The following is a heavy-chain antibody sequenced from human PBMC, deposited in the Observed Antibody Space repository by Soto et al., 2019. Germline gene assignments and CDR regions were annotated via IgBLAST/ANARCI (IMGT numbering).Heavy chain of an antibody. CDR3: AREGGGWYFYGMDV. D-gene: IGHD6-19*01. V-gene: IGHV4-59*01. CDR2: IYYSGST. Sequence: QVQLQESGPGLVKPSETLSLTCTVSGGSISSYYWSWIRQPPGKGLEWIGYIYYSGSTNYNPSLKSRVTISVDTSKNQFSLKLSSVTAADTAVYYCAREGGGWYFYGMDVWGQGTTVTVSS. J-gene: IGHJ6*02. CDR1: GGSISSYY.